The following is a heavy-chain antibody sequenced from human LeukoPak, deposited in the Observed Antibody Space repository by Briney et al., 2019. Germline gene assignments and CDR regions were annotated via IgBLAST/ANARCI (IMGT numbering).Heavy chain of an antibody. V-gene: IGHV4-39*02. CDR3: ARDGGGYSSPQSRGDGAFDI. Sequence: PSETLSLTCTVSGGSISSSSYYWGWIRQPPGKGLEWIGSIYYSGSTYYNPSLKSRVTISVDTSKNQFSLKLSSVTAADTAVYYCARDGGGYSSPQSRGDGAFDIWGQGTMVTVSS. CDR1: GGSISSSSYY. J-gene: IGHJ3*02. CDR2: IYYSGST. D-gene: IGHD6-13*01.